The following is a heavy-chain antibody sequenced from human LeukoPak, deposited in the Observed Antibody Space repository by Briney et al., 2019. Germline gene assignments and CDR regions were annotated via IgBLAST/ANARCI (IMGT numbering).Heavy chain of an antibody. D-gene: IGHD3-16*01. Sequence: GASVKVSCKASGYTFTSYGISWVRQAPGQGLEWMGWISAYNGNTNYAQKLQGRVTMTTDTSTSTAYMELRSLRSDDTAVYYCARAVITFGGVILYFDYWGQGTLVTVSS. V-gene: IGHV1-18*01. J-gene: IGHJ4*02. CDR1: GYTFTSYG. CDR2: ISAYNGNT. CDR3: ARAVITFGGVILYFDY.